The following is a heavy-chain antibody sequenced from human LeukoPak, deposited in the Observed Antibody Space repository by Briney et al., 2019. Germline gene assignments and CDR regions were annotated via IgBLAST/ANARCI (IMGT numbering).Heavy chain of an antibody. CDR1: GGSFSGYY. Sequence: SETLSLTCAVYGGSFSGYYWSWIRQPQGKGLEWIGEINHSGSTNYNPSLKSRVTISVDTSKNQFSLKLSSVTAADTAVYYCARHGRRITGIKAVAFHIWGQGTIVTVSS. J-gene: IGHJ3*02. V-gene: IGHV4-34*01. CDR3: ARHGRRITGIKAVAFHI. CDR2: INHSGST. D-gene: IGHD1-20*01.